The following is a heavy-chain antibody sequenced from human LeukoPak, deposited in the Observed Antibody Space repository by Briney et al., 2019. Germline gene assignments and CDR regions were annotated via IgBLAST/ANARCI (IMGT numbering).Heavy chain of an antibody. J-gene: IGHJ6*02. CDR1: GFTFSSYS. D-gene: IGHD2-15*01. CDR2: ISSSSSTI. V-gene: IGHV3-48*02. Sequence: GGSLRLSCAASGFTFSSYSMNWVRQAPGKGLEWVSYISSSSSTIYYADSVKGRFTISRDNAKNSLYLQMNSLRDEDTAVYYCARDRLYCSGGSCYSWGMDVWGQGTTVTVSS. CDR3: ARDRLYCSGGSCYSWGMDV.